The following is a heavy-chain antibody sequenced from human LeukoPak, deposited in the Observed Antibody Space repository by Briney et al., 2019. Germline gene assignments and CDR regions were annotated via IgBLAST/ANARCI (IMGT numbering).Heavy chain of an antibody. CDR1: GFTFSSYA. J-gene: IGHJ4*02. V-gene: IGHV3-30*04. CDR3: ARDRDSGSYCDY. D-gene: IGHD1-26*01. CDR2: ISYDGSNK. Sequence: GRSLRLSCAASGFTFSSYAMHWVRQAPGKGLAWVAVISYDGSNKYYADSVKGRFTISRDNSKNTLYLQMNSLRAEDTAVYYCARDRDSGSYCDYWGQGTLVTVSS.